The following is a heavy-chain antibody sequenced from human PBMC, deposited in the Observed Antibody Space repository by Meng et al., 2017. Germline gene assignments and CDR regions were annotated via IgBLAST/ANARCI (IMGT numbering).Heavy chain of an antibody. CDR1: GGSASSGSYY. CDR3: ARSFSLTGYYRGLFFDY. V-gene: IGHV4-61*01. Sequence: SDILSLTCTVSGGSASSGSYYWSCIRQPPGKGLEWIGFIYYSGSTNYNPSLKSRVTISVDTSTNQFSLKLSSVTAADTAVYYCARSFSLTGYYRGLFFDYWGQGTLVTVSS. CDR2: IYYSGST. J-gene: IGHJ4*02. D-gene: IGHD3-9*01.